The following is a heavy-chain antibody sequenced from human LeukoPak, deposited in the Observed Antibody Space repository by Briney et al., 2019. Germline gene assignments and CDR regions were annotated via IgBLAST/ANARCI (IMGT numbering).Heavy chain of an antibody. CDR1: GGSISGHY. CDR2: IYHSGNI. CDR3: ATTSGFWSGYYLYS. D-gene: IGHD3-3*01. J-gene: IGHJ4*02. Sequence: SETLSLTCTVSGGSISGHYWSWIRQPPGKGLEWVGYIYHSGNINHNPSLNNRVTILVDTAKNQFSLKLSSVTAADTAVYYCATTSGFWSGYYLYSWGQGTLVTVSS. V-gene: IGHV4-59*11.